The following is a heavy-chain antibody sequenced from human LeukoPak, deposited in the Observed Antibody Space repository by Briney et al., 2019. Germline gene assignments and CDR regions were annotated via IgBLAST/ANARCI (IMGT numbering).Heavy chain of an antibody. J-gene: IGHJ4*02. CDR1: GGSFSGYY. CDR2: INHSGST. V-gene: IGHV4-34*01. D-gene: IGHD2/OR15-2a*01. CDR3: ARAPLVIVVTAFDY. Sequence: SETLSLTRPVYGGSFSGYYWSWLRQPPGTGREWIGEINHSGSTNYNPSLKSRVTISVDTSKKQFSLKLSSVTAADTAVYYCARAPLVIVVTAFDYWGQGTLVTVSS.